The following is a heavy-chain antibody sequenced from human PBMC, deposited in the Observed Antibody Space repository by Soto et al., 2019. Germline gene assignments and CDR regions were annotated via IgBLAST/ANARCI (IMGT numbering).Heavy chain of an antibody. D-gene: IGHD6-19*01. CDR3: ARDRGAVVGQYFDY. V-gene: IGHV3-11*01. Sequence: QVQLVESGGGLVKPGGSLRLSCAASGFTFSAYYMSWIRKAPGKGLEWISYISSSGDTGNYADSVKGRFTVSRDNAKNSLYLQMNSLRAEDTAVYYCARDRGAVVGQYFDYWGQGTLVTVSS. CDR1: GFTFSAYY. J-gene: IGHJ4*02. CDR2: ISSSGDTG.